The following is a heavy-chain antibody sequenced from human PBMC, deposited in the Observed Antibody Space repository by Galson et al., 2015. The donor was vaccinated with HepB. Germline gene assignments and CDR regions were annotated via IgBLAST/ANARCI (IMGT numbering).Heavy chain of an antibody. CDR1: GGSFSDYY. Sequence: ETLSLTCAVYGGSFSDYYWSWIRQPPGKGLEWIGKIYYSGITYYNPSLKSRVTISVDTSKNQFSLRLNSVTAADTAVYYCARAAAGYEYYYGMDAWGQGTTVTVSS. CDR2: IYYSGIT. J-gene: IGHJ6*02. V-gene: IGHV4-34*01. D-gene: IGHD6-13*01. CDR3: ARAAAGYEYYYGMDA.